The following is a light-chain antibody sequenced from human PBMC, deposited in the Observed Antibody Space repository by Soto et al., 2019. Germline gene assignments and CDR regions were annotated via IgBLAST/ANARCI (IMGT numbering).Light chain of an antibody. CDR1: SSDVGSHNL. J-gene: IGLJ2*01. CDR3: CSYAGSLVV. Sequence: QSVLTQPASVSGSPGQSITISCTGTSSDVGSHNLVSWYQQHPGKAPKLMIYEGSKRPSGVSNRFSGSKSGNTAYLTISGLQAEYESDYYCCSYAGSLVVFGGGTKLTVL. CDR2: EGS. V-gene: IGLV2-23*01.